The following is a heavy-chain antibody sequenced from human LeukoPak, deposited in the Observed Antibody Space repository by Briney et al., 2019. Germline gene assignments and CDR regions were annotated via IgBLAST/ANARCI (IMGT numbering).Heavy chain of an antibody. V-gene: IGHV3-23*01. D-gene: IGHD3-10*01. J-gene: IGHJ4*02. CDR1: GFTFSSFA. CDR2: ISGGGSST. Sequence: PGGSLRLSCAASGFTFSSFAMSWVRQAPGKGLEWVSTISGGGSSTYYADSVKGRFTISRDNSKNTLHLHVISLRAEDTAVYYCARSFFYGSGSYSLYYFDYWGQGTLVTVSS. CDR3: ARSFFYGSGSYSLYYFDY.